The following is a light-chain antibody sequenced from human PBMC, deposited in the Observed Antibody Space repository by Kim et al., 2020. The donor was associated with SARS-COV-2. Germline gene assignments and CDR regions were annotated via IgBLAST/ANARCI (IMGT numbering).Light chain of an antibody. CDR2: EDD. Sequence: FMLTQPHSVSESPGKTVAISCTRSSGNIATNYVQWYQQRPCSAPNTVIYEDDRRPSGVPNRFSASIDRSSNPASLTISGLKTEDEADYYCHSYDSNDQNWVFGGGTQLTVL. CDR1: SGNIATNY. CDR3: HSYDSNDQNWV. V-gene: IGLV6-57*03. J-gene: IGLJ3*02.